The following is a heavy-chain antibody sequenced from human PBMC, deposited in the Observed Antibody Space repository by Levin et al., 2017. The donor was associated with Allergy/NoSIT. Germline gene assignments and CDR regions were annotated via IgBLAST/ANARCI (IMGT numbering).Heavy chain of an antibody. V-gene: IGHV1-2*02. Sequence: ASVKVSCKASGYTFTGYYMHWVRQAPGQGLEWMGWINPNSGGTNYAQKFQGRVTMTRDTSISTAYMELSRLRSDDTAVYYCARDGDCSGGSCDVPVVWFDTWGQGTLVTVSS. CDR3: ARDGDCSGGSCDVPVVWFDT. D-gene: IGHD2-15*01. CDR2: INPNSGGT. J-gene: IGHJ5*02. CDR1: GYTFTGYY.